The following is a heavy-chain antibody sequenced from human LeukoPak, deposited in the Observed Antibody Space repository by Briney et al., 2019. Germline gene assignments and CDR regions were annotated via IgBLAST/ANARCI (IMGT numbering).Heavy chain of an antibody. CDR2: ISSGSSAI. D-gene: IGHD4-17*01. J-gene: IGHJ4*02. Sequence: GGSLRLSCEASGFTFTTYSMTWVRQAPGEGLEWVSIISSGSSAIFSADALKGRFTISRDDAKNLLYLDMNSLRAEDTAVYYCARGHTAVTRHFDFWGQGTLVTVSS. V-gene: IGHV3-21*01. CDR3: ARGHTAVTRHFDF. CDR1: GFTFTTYS.